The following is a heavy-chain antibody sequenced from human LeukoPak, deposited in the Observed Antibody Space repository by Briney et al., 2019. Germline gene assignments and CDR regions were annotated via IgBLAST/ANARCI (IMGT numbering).Heavy chain of an antibody. Sequence: SQTLSLTCAISGDSVSAGSVAWNWIRQSPSRGLEWLGRTYYRSKWYNEYAVFVRSRITINPDTSKNQFSLQLNSVTPEDTAGYYCARGQFSAHDCWGQGTPVTVSS. CDR2: TYYRSKWYN. CDR3: ARGQFSAHDC. J-gene: IGHJ4*02. CDR1: GDSVSAGSVA. D-gene: IGHD3-10*01. V-gene: IGHV6-1*01.